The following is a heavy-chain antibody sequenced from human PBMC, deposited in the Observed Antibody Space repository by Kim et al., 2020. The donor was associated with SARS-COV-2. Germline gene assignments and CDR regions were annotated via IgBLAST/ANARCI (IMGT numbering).Heavy chain of an antibody. CDR1: GGTFSSYA. CDR2: IIPIFGTA. Sequence: SVKVSCKASGGTFSSYAISWVRQAPGQGLEWMGGIIPIFGTANYAQKFQGRVTITADESTSTAYMELSSLRSEDTAVYYCARAFIRAEAYCSGGSCYSFADYWGQGTLVTVSS. J-gene: IGHJ4*02. V-gene: IGHV1-69*13. D-gene: IGHD2-15*01. CDR3: ARAFIRAEAYCSGGSCYSFADY.